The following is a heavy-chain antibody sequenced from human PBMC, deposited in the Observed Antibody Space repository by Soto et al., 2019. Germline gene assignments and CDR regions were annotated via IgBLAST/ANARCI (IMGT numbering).Heavy chain of an antibody. J-gene: IGHJ4*02. CDR3: ARGLASGDY. D-gene: IGHD6-6*01. V-gene: IGHV1-46*03. CDR1: GYTLTSFY. CDR2: INPNGGST. Sequence: QVQLGQPGAEVKKPGASVKLSCKASGYTLTSFYIHWVRQAPGQGLEWMGIINPNGGSTNYAHNSQGRVTMTRDTSTSTVYMDLSSLRSEDTAVYYCARGLASGDYWGQGTLVTVSS.